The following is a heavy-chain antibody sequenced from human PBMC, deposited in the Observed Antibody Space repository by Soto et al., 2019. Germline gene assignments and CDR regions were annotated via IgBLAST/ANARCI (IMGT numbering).Heavy chain of an antibody. CDR3: AKDWFVGRDIVVVVAATPLDY. J-gene: IGHJ4*02. D-gene: IGHD2-15*01. CDR2: ISGSGGST. V-gene: IGHV3-23*01. Sequence: PGGSLRLSCAASGFTFSSYAMSWVRQAPGKGLEWVSAISGSGGSTYYADSVKGRFTISRDNSKNTLYLQMNSLRAEDTAVYYCAKDWFVGRDIVVVVAATPLDYWGQGTLVTVSS. CDR1: GFTFSSYA.